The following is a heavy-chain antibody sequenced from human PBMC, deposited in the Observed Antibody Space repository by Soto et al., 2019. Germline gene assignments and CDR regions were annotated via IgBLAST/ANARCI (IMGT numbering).Heavy chain of an antibody. CDR2: IYYSGST. Sequence: QVQLQESGPGLVKPSQTLSLTCTVSGGSISSGGYYWSWIRQHPGKGLEWIGYIYYSGSTYYNPSLKSRVTISVDTSKNKFSLKLSSVTAADTAVYYCAGEAWGNRESEAFDRRGKGTMVTVSS. D-gene: IGHD3-10*01. CDR1: GGSISSGGYY. V-gene: IGHV4-31*03. CDR3: AGEAWGNRESEAFDR. J-gene: IGHJ3*02.